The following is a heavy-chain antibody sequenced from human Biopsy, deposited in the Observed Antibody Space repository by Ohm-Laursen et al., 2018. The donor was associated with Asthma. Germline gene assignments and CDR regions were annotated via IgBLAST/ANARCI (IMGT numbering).Heavy chain of an antibody. D-gene: IGHD3-10*01. J-gene: IGHJ4*02. V-gene: IGHV3-30-3*01. CDR3: ARGKTRGRSYYFDY. CDR2: IFFDGSNK. CDR1: GSTFHNYV. Sequence: SLRLSCAASGSTFHNYVMHWVRQAPGKGLEWVAGIFFDGSNKYYADSVKGRFTISRDNSKDTLYLQVNSLRGDDTAVYYCARGKTRGRSYYFDYWGQGTLVTVSS.